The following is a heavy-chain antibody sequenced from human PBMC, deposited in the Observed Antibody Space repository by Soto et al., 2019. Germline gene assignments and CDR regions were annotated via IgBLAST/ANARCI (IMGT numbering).Heavy chain of an antibody. J-gene: IGHJ6*02. Sequence: GASVKVSCKASGGTFSSYAISWVRQAPGQGLEWMGGIIPIFGTANYAQKFQGRVTITADESTSTAYMELSSLRSEDTAAYYCARDGVEQLVYGMDVWGQGTTVTVSS. CDR2: IIPIFGTA. CDR1: GGTFSSYA. V-gene: IGHV1-69*13. D-gene: IGHD6-6*01. CDR3: ARDGVEQLVYGMDV.